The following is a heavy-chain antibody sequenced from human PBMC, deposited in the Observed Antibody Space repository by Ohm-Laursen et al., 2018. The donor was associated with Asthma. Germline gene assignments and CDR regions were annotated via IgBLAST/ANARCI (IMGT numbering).Heavy chain of an antibody. D-gene: IGHD3-22*01. CDR2: TNPSGAST. CDR3: ARGFYDSSGLEFDY. V-gene: IGHV1-46*01. Sequence: SSVKVSCKASGYTFTHYYIHWVRQAPGQGLEWMGMTNPSGASTSYPQRFQGRITMTRDTSTSTVYMELSSLRSEDTAVYYCARGFYDSSGLEFDYWGQGTLVTVSS. J-gene: IGHJ4*02. CDR1: GYTFTHYY.